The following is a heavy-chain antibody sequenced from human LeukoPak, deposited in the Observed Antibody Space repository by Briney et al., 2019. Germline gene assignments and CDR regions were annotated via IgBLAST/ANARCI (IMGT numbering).Heavy chain of an antibody. CDR3: PKQCSSWGFDY. V-gene: IGHV3-30*18. Sequence: GGSLRLSCAASGFTFSSYGMHWVRQAPGKGLEWVAVISNAGSNKYYADSVRGRSTISSDNPNQKLNLQMNSQPADTPADYYCPKQCSSWGFDYWGQGTPGTGPS. D-gene: IGHD6-6*01. CDR1: GFTFSSYG. CDR2: ISNAGSNK. J-gene: IGHJ4*02.